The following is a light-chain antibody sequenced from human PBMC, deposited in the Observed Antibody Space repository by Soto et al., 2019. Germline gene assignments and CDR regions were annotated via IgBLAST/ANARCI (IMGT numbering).Light chain of an antibody. V-gene: IGLV1-40*01. J-gene: IGLJ3*02. Sequence: QPVLTQPASVSGAPGQRVTISCTGNSSNIGAGYDVHWYQQLPGKAPKLLIFGNSHRPSGVPDRFFGSKSGTSASLAITGLQAEDEADYYCQSYDRSLSGSVFGGGTKVTVL. CDR2: GNS. CDR1: SSNIGAGYD. CDR3: QSYDRSLSGSV.